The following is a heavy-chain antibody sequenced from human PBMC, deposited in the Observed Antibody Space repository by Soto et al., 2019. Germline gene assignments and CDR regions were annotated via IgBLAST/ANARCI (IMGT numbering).Heavy chain of an antibody. J-gene: IGHJ6*02. CDR1: GGSISSSSYY. CDR2: IYYSGST. Sequence: PSETLSLTCTVSGGSISSSSYYWGWIRQPPGKGLEWIGTIYYSGSTYYNPSLKSRVTISVDTSKNQFSLKLSSVTATDTAVYYCARHGNTVTTGYYYGMDVWGQGTTVTVS. V-gene: IGHV4-39*01. D-gene: IGHD4-17*01. CDR3: ARHGNTVTTGYYYGMDV.